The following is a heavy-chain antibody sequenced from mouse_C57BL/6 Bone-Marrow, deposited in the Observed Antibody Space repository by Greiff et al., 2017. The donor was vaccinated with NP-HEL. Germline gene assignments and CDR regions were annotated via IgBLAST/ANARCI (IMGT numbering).Heavy chain of an antibody. Sequence: VQLQQPGAELVKPGASVKLSCKASGYTFTSYWMQWVKQRPGQGLEWIGEIDPYDSCTNYNQKFKSKATLTVDTSSSTAYMQLSSLTSEDSAVYYGARGDYYGSDWYFDVWGTGTTVTVSS. CDR3: ARGDYYGSDWYFDV. J-gene: IGHJ1*03. V-gene: IGHV1-50*01. CDR1: GYTFTSYW. D-gene: IGHD1-1*01. CDR2: IDPYDSCT.